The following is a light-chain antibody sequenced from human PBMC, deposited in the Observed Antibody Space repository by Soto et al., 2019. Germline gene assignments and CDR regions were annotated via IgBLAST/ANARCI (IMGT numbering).Light chain of an antibody. Sequence: EIVMTQSPATLSVSPGERATLSCRASQSVSSNLAWYQQKPGQAPRLLIYGASTRATGIPARFSGSGSGTEFTLTSSSLQSEDFAVCYCQQYNNWPTMYTFGQGTKLEIK. CDR3: QQYNNWPTMYT. CDR1: QSVSSN. CDR2: GAS. V-gene: IGKV3-15*01. J-gene: IGKJ2*01.